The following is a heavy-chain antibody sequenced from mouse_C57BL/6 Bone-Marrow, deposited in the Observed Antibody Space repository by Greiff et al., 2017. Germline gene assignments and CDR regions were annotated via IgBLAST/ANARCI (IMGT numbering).Heavy chain of an antibody. CDR2: IDPSDSET. CDR1: GYTFTSYW. CDR3: ARDSSGYWYFDV. V-gene: IGHV1-52*01. J-gene: IGHJ1*03. Sequence: QVQLQQPGAELVRPGSSVKLSCKASGYTFTSYWMHWVKQRPIQGLEWIGNIDPSDSETHYNQKFKDKATLTVDKSSSTAYMQLSSLTSEDSAVYYCARDSSGYWYFDVWGTGTTVTVSS. D-gene: IGHD3-2*02.